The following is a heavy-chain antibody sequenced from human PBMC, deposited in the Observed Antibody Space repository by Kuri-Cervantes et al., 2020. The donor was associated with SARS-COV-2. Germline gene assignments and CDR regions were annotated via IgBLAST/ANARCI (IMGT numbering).Heavy chain of an antibody. D-gene: IGHD2-2*02. CDR3: VKGYCSSTSCYRGGY. Sequence: GGSLRLSCSASGFTFSSYAMHWVRQAPGKGLEYVSAISSNGGSTYHADSVKGRFTISRDNSKNTLYLQMSSLRAEDTAVYYCVKGYCSSTSCYRGGYWGQGTLVTVSS. CDR1: GFTFSSYA. CDR2: ISSNGGST. V-gene: IGHV3-64D*08. J-gene: IGHJ4*02.